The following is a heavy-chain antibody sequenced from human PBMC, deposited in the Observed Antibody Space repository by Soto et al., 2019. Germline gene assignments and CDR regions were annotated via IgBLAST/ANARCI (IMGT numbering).Heavy chain of an antibody. J-gene: IGHJ4*02. D-gene: IGHD3-3*01. Sequence: PSETLSLTCAVYGGSFSGYYWSWIRQPPGKGLEWIGEINHSGSTNYNPSLKSRVTISVDTSKNQFSLRLSSVTAADTAVYYCAREENYDFWSGYYKGYFDYWGQGTLVTVSS. CDR1: GGSFSGYY. CDR3: AREENYDFWSGYYKGYFDY. CDR2: INHSGST. V-gene: IGHV4-34*01.